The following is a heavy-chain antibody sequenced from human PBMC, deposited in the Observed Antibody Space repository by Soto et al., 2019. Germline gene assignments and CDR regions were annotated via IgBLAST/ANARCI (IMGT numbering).Heavy chain of an antibody. CDR3: ARDQWLVLHYYYYGMDV. CDR2: ISAYNGNT. J-gene: IGHJ6*02. V-gene: IGHV1-18*04. Sequence: QVQLVQSGAEVKKPGASVKVSCKASGYTFTSYGISWVRQAPGQGLEWMGWISAYNGNTNYAQKLQGRVTMTTDTSTSTAYMELRSLRADDTAVYYCARDQWLVLHYYYYGMDVCGQGTTVTVSS. D-gene: IGHD6-19*01. CDR1: GYTFTSYG.